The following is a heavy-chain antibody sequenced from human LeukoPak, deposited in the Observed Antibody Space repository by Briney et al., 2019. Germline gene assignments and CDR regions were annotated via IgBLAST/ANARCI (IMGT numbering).Heavy chain of an antibody. Sequence: PGGSLRLSCAASGFTFSSYWMSWVRQAPGKGLEWVANIKQDGSEKYYVDSVKGRFTISRDNSKNTLYLQMNSLRAEDTAVYYCARVLSGRGSLYSYYYYMDVWGKGTTVTIFS. D-gene: IGHD3-10*01. CDR3: ARVLSGRGSLYSYYYYMDV. CDR1: GFTFSSYW. J-gene: IGHJ6*03. V-gene: IGHV3-7*03. CDR2: IKQDGSEK.